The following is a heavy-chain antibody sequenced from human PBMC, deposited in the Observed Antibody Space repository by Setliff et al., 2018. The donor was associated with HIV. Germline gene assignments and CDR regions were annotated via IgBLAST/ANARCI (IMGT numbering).Heavy chain of an antibody. Sequence: PGESLKISCKGSGYTSPSYWIGWVRQKPGKGPEWMGLIYPVDSDTRYSPSFQGHVIISVDKSINPAYLQLTSLQTSDTAMYYCTRQGALVGTQTPYYWGQGTLVTVSS. CDR3: TRQGALVGTQTPYY. CDR1: GYTSPSYW. D-gene: IGHD1-1*01. CDR2: IYPVDSDT. V-gene: IGHV5-51*01. J-gene: IGHJ4*02.